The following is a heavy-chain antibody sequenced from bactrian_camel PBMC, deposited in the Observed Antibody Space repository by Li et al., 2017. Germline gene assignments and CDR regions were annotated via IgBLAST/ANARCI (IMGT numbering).Heavy chain of an antibody. Sequence: QLVESGGGLVQPGGSLRLSCAASAFPFSSYWMYWVRQAPGKGLEQVSRIHSGSGTTEYGDSVKGRFTISSDSAKNTLYLQMNNLKPEDTAVYYCTAVRVATLETLFTLGAGFGYWGQGTQVTVS. J-gene: IGHJ6*01. CDR2: IHSGSGTT. CDR3: TAVRVATLETLFTLGAGFGY. V-gene: IGHV3S25*01. CDR1: AFPFSSYW. D-gene: IGHD5*01.